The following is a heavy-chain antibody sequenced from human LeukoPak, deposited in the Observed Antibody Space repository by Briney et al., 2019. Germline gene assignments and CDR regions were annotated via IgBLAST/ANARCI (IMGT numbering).Heavy chain of an antibody. CDR3: AKAIRRYYYGSGSWFDP. D-gene: IGHD3-10*01. Sequence: GGSLRLSCAASGFTFSSYAMSWVRQAPGKGLEWVSPINGSGGSTYYADSVKGRFTISRDNSKNTLYLQMNSLRAEDTAVYYCAKAIRRYYYGSGSWFDPWGQGTLVTVSS. V-gene: IGHV3-23*01. CDR1: GFTFSSYA. CDR2: INGSGGST. J-gene: IGHJ5*02.